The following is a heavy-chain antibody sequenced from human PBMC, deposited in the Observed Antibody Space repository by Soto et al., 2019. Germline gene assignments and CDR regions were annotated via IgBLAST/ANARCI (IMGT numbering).Heavy chain of an antibody. Sequence: GGSLRLSCAASGFTFSSYSMHWVRQAPGKGLEWVAAMSYDGNSKYFADSVKGRFTISRDNSKNTLSLQMNSLGAEDSAVYYCARGRTVRDHDDFDLWGQGTLVTVSS. CDR2: MSYDGNSK. J-gene: IGHJ4*02. CDR3: ARGRTVRDHDDFDL. V-gene: IGHV3-30-3*01. D-gene: IGHD2-21*01. CDR1: GFTFSSYS.